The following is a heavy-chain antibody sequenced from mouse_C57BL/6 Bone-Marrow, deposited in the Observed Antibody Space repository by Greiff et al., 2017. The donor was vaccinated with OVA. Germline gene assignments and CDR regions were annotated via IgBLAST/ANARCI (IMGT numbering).Heavy chain of an antibody. V-gene: IGHV2-6-1*01. CDR2: IWSDGST. Sequence: VMLVESGPGLVAPSQSLSITCTVSGFSLTSYGVHWVRQPPGKGLEWLVVIWSDGSTTYNSALKSRLSISKDNSKSQAFLKMNSLQTDDTAMYXCARHKERGEREGLIYYGNSYAIDYWGQGTSVTVSS. CDR3: ARHKERGEREGLIYYGNSYAIDY. D-gene: IGHD2-1*01. J-gene: IGHJ4*01. CDR1: GFSLTSYG.